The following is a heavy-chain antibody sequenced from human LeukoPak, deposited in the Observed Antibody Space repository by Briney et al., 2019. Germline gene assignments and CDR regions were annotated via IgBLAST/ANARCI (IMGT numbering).Heavy chain of an antibody. V-gene: IGHV4-34*01. D-gene: IGHD1-26*01. CDR3: ARKVGGSYSLDY. Sequence: PSETLSLTCAVYGGSFSGYYWSWIRQPPGKGLEWIGEINHSGRTNYNPSLKSRVTISVDTSKNQFSLKLRSVTAADTAVYYCARKVGGSYSLDYWGQGTLVTVSS. CDR1: GGSFSGYY. J-gene: IGHJ4*02. CDR2: INHSGRT.